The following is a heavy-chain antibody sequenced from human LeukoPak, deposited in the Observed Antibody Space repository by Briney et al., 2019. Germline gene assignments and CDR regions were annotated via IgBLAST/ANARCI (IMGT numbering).Heavy chain of an antibody. J-gene: IGHJ4*02. CDR1: GYSFTGYY. CDR2: INPNSGGT. D-gene: IGHD3-3*01. Sequence: GASVKVSCKASGYSFTGYYMHWVRQAPGQGLEWMGWINPNSGGTNYAQKFQGRVTMTRDTSISTAYMELSRLRSDDTAVYYCARDKTYDFWSGPPLTYYFDYWGQGTLVTVSS. CDR3: ARDKTYDFWSGPPLTYYFDY. V-gene: IGHV1-2*02.